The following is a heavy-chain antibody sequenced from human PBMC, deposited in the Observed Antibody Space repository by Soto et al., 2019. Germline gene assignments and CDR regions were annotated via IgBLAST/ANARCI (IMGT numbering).Heavy chain of an antibody. CDR3: ARHEYVSSNYDLLDV. J-gene: IGHJ3*01. D-gene: IGHD3-16*01. V-gene: IGHV4-39*01. CDR2: IYYTGTT. Sequence: WIRQSPGKGLEWIANIYYTGTTSXNPSLRSRVSMTIDAXXXXFSLNLSSVPASDTALYYCARHEYVSSNYDLLDVWGRGTMVTVSS.